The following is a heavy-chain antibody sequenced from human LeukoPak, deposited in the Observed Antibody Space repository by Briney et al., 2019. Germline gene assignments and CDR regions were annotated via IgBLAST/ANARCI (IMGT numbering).Heavy chain of an antibody. J-gene: IGHJ4*02. CDR2: INPNSGGT. CDR3: ARVPGYGSSWGHFDY. CDR1: GYTFTGYY. D-gene: IGHD6-13*01. Sequence: ASVKVSCKASGYTFTGYYMHWVRQAPGQGLEWMGWINPNSGGTNYAQKFQGRVTMTRDTSISTAYMELSRLRSDDTAVYYCARVPGYGSSWGHFDYWGQGTLVTVSS. V-gene: IGHV1-2*02.